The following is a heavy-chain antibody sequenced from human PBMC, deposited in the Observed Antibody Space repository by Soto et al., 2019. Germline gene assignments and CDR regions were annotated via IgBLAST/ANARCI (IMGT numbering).Heavy chain of an antibody. J-gene: IGHJ4*02. CDR1: GGSISSSSYY. D-gene: IGHD3-22*01. V-gene: IGHV4-39*01. CDR3: ARLLYASRGYYYFDY. Sequence: SETLSLTCTVSGGSISSSSYYWGWIRQPPGKGLEWIGSVYYTGSTYDNPSLKSRITLSVDRSKNQFSLKLSSVTAADTAVYYCARLLYASRGYYYFDYWGRGTLVTVSS. CDR2: VYYTGST.